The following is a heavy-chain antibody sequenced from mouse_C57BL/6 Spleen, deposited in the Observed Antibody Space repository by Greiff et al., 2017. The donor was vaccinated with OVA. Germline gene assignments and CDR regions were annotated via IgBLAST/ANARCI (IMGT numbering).Heavy chain of an antibody. J-gene: IGHJ1*03. D-gene: IGHD2-3*01. V-gene: IGHV5-4*03. CDR2: ISDGGSYT. Sequence: EVKLMESGGGLVKPGGSLKLSCAASGFTFSSYAMSWVRQTPEKRLEWVATISDGGSYTYSPDNVKGRFTISRDNAKNNLYRQKSHLKSEDTAMYYCARKDGYSSDGYFDVWGTGTTVTGSS. CDR1: GFTFSSYA. CDR3: ARKDGYSSDGYFDV.